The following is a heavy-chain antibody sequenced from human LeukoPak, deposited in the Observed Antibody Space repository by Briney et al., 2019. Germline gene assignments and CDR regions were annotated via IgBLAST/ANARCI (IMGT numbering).Heavy chain of an antibody. J-gene: IGHJ6*02. V-gene: IGHV1-24*01. CDR3: ATDPIAHSGGPPVYYYYGMDV. D-gene: IGHD2-15*01. CDR1: GYTFTGYY. Sequence: GASVKVSCKASGYTFTGYYMHWVRQAPGKGLEWMGGFDPEDGETIYAQKFQGRVTMTEDTSTDTAYMELSSLRSEDTAVYYCATDPIAHSGGPPVYYYYGMDVWGQGTTVTVSS. CDR2: FDPEDGET.